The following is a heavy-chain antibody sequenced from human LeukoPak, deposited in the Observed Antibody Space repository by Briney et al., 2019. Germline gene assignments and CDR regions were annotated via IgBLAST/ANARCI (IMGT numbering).Heavy chain of an antibody. CDR3: ASTVAGAWNPPHFDY. J-gene: IGHJ4*02. V-gene: IGHV1-18*01. CDR1: GYTFTSYG. D-gene: IGHD6-19*01. CDR2: ISAYNGNT. Sequence: GASVKVSCKASGYTFTSYGISWVRQAPGQGLEWMGWISAYNGNTNYAQKLQGRVTMTTDTSTSTAYMELRSLRSDDTAVYYCASTVAGAWNPPHFDYWGQGTLVTVSS.